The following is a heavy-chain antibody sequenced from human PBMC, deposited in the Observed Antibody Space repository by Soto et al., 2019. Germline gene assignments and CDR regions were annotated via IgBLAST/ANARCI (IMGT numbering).Heavy chain of an antibody. D-gene: IGHD3-22*01. V-gene: IGHV4-34*08. J-gene: IGHJ5*01. Sequence: TQPPPYEVSVGKYSRPPWSRNQQKTGKGLEWIGDINHSGRVNYSPSLKSRVTISLDTSKNRFSLTLSVVTAADTAMYYCSTRAYDTNGNYLFAPRGQGTLVT. CDR3: STRAYDTNGNYLFAP. CDR2: INHSGRV. CDR1: VGKYSRPP.